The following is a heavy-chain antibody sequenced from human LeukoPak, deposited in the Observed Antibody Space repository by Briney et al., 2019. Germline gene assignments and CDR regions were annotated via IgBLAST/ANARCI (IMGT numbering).Heavy chain of an antibody. V-gene: IGHV3-48*02. D-gene: IGHD2-8*01. CDR1: GLTFNIYS. CDR2: ISGSSTI. CDR3: ARVGTIGRGYFDY. Sequence: GGSLRLSCAASGLTFNIYSMNWVRQAPGKGLEWISYISGSSTIYYADSVKGRFTISRDNAKNSLYLQMNSLRDEDTAVYYCARVGTIGRGYFDYWGQGALVTVSS. J-gene: IGHJ4*02.